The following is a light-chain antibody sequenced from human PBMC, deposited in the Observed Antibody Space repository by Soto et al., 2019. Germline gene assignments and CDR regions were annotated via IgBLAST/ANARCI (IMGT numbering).Light chain of an antibody. V-gene: IGKV1-33*01. J-gene: IGKJ3*01. CDR2: DAS. CDR1: QDISNY. Sequence: GDRVTITCQASQDISNYLNWYQQKPGKAPKLLIYDASNLETGVPSRFRGSGSGTDFTFTISSLQPEDIATYYCQQYDNLPLVFTFGPGTKVDIK. CDR3: QQYDNLPLVFT.